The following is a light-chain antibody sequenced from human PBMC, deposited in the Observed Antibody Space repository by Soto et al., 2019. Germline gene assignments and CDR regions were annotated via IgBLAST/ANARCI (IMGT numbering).Light chain of an antibody. CDR3: CSYAGNHPQ. CDR2: DVN. CDR1: SSDVGAYNF. J-gene: IGLJ3*02. V-gene: IGLV2-11*01. Sequence: QSALTQPRSVSGSPGQSVTISCTGSSSDVGAYNFVSWYQRYPAKAPKLMIYDVNKRPSGVPDRFSGSKSGYTASLTISGLQAEDEADYYRCSYAGNHPQFGGGTKLTVL.